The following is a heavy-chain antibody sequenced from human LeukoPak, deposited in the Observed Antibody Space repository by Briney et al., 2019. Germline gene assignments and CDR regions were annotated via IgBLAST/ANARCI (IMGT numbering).Heavy chain of an antibody. J-gene: IGHJ6*03. CDR3: TTMGATIPPRYYYYYMDV. CDR1: GFPFSNAW. CDR2: IKRKIDGGTT. D-gene: IGHD1-26*01. V-gene: IGHV3-15*01. Sequence: PGGSLRLSCAASGFPFSNAWMSWVRQAPGKGLEWVGRIKRKIDGGTTDYAAPVKGRFTMSRDDSENTLYLQMNSLTTEDTAVYYCTTMGATIPPRYYYYYMDVWGKGTTVTVSS.